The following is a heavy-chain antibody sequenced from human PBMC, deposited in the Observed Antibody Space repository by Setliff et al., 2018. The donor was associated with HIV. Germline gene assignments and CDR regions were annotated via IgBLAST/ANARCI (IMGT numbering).Heavy chain of an antibody. J-gene: IGHJ5*02. D-gene: IGHD3-10*01. CDR3: ARVKSIKTTLVRLWPRFDL. V-gene: IGHV4-34*01. CDR2: IDDSGSI. CDR1: TESLTRYD. Sequence: SETLSLTCAVYTESLTRYDWAWIRQSPEKGLEWIGEIDDSGSIIYNPSLQSRVTMSVDTSENQFSLKGRSLTAADTGLYYCARVKSIKTTLVRLWPRFDLWGQGTQVTVSS.